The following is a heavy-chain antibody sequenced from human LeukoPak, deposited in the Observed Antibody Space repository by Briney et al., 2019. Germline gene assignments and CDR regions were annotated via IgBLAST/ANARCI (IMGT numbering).Heavy chain of an antibody. J-gene: IGHJ6*02. D-gene: IGHD6-6*01. V-gene: IGHV3-7*01. CDR3: ARDRVAARPMYYYYGMDV. CDR1: GFTFSSYW. Sequence: PGGSLRLSCAASGFTFSSYWMSWVRQAPGKGLEWVANIKQDGSEKYYVTSVKGRFTISRDNAKNSLYLQMNSLRAEDTAVYYCARDRVAARPMYYYYGMDVWGQGTTVTVSS. CDR2: IKQDGSEK.